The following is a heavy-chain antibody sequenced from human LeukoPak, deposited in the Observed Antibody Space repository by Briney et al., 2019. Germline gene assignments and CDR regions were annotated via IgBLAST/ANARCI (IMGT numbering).Heavy chain of an antibody. V-gene: IGHV4-39*01. CDR2: IYYSGST. CDR1: GGSISSSSYY. J-gene: IGHJ6*03. Sequence: SETLSLTCTVSGGSISSSSYYWGWIRQPPGKGLEWIGSIYYSGSTYYNPSLKSRVTISVDTSKNQFSLKLSSVTAADTAVYYCARGLRSHYYHYYYMDVWGKGTTVTVSS. CDR3: ARGLRSHYYHYYYMDV. D-gene: IGHD4-17*01.